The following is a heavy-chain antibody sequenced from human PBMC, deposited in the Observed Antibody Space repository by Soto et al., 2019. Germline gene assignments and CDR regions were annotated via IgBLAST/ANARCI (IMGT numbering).Heavy chain of an antibody. D-gene: IGHD3-10*01. V-gene: IGHV3-23*01. Sequence: GGSLRLSCAASGFTFSSYAMSWVRQTPGKGLEWVSTLSGSGGTIYYADSVKGRFTISRDNAKNSLYLQMNSLRAEDTAVYYCAFGEESRYYYYGMDVWGQGTTVTVSS. CDR1: GFTFSSYA. CDR3: AFGEESRYYYYGMDV. CDR2: LSGSGGTI. J-gene: IGHJ6*02.